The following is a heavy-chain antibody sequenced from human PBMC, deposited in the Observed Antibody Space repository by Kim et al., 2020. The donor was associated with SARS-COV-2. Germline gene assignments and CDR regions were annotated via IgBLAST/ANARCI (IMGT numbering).Heavy chain of an antibody. Sequence: ASVKVSCKASGYTFTSYAMNWVRQAPGQGLEWMGWINTNTGNPTYAQGFTGRFVFSLDTSVSTAYLQISSLKAEDTAVYYCASNNGYYDILTGYYKDYYYYGMDVWGQGTTVTVSS. J-gene: IGHJ6*02. CDR1: GYTFTSYA. CDR3: ASNNGYYDILTGYYKDYYYYGMDV. V-gene: IGHV7-4-1*02. CDR2: INTNTGNP. D-gene: IGHD3-9*01.